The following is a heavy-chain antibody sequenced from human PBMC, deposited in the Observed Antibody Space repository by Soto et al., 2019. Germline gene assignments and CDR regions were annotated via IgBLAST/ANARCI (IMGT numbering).Heavy chain of an antibody. D-gene: IGHD6-13*01. CDR2: IYYSGST. CDR3: ARNIAAAGKGLNYYYYGMDV. Sequence: SETLSLTCTVSGGSISSSSYYWGWIRQPPGKGLEWIGSIYYSGSTYYDPSLKSRVTISVDTSKNQFSLKLSSVTAADTAVYYCARNIAAAGKGLNYYYYGMDVWGQGTTVTVS. V-gene: IGHV4-39*01. J-gene: IGHJ6*02. CDR1: GGSISSSSYY.